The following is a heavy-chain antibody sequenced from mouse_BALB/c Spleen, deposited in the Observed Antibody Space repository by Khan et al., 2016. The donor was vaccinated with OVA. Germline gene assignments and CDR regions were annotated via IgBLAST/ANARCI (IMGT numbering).Heavy chain of an antibody. CDR1: GYTFSNYW. D-gene: IGHD1-1*01. V-gene: IGHV1-9*01. J-gene: IGHJ2*01. CDR3: ARVKDGSRDYFDS. CDR2: FLPGSGNA. Sequence: QVQLKQSGAELMKPGASVKISCKATGYTFSNYWIEWVKQRPGHGLEWIGEFLPGSGNANYNERFKGKATFASDASSNTAFMQLSSLTSEDSAVYFCARVKDGSRDYFDSWGQGTILTVSS.